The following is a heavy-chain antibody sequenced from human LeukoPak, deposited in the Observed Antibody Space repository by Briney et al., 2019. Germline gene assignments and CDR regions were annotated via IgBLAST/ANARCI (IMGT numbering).Heavy chain of an antibody. D-gene: IGHD3-9*01. V-gene: IGHV3-23*01. CDR1: GFTFSNYA. Sequence: SGGSLRLSCTASGFTFSNYAMSWVRQAPGKGLEWVSAISGSGGSTFNADSVKGRFTISRDNSKNTLYLQMNSLRAEDTAIYYWAKDVFELYDIYDHWGQGTLVTVSS. CDR3: AKDVFELYDIYDH. CDR2: ISGSGGST. J-gene: IGHJ4*02.